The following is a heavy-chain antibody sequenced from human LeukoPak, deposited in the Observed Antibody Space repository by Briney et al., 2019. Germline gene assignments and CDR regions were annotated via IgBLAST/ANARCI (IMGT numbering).Heavy chain of an antibody. CDR2: IYQSGIT. CDR3: ARDPRPRGGWFYFDY. V-gene: IGHV4-4*02. J-gene: IGHJ4*02. CDR1: GDSISSGNY. Sequence: SGTLSLTCGVSGDSISSGNYWNWVRQPPGKGLEWIGNIYQSGITNYNPSLKSRVTMSVDKSKNEFSLKLDSVTAADTAVYYCARDPRPRGGWFYFDYWGQGILVTVSS. D-gene: IGHD6-19*01.